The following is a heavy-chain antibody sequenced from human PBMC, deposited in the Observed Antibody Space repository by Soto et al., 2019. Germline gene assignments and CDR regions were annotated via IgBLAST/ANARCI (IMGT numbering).Heavy chain of an antibody. CDR1: GFTFSSYS. D-gene: IGHD6-13*01. CDR3: ARLAIAAAGTSS. J-gene: IGHJ6*04. V-gene: IGHV3-21*01. Sequence: EVQLVESGGGLVKPGGSLRLSCAASGFTFSSYSMNWVRQAPGKGLEWVSSISSSSSYIYYADSVKGRFTISRDNAKNSLYLQMNSLRAEDTAVYYCARLAIAAAGTSSWGKGTTVTVSS. CDR2: ISSSSSYI.